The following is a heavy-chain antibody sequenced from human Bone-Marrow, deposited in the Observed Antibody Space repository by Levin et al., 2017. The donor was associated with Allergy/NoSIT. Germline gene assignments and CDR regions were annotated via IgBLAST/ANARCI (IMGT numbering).Heavy chain of an antibody. Sequence: PGGSLRLSCTTSGFTFGDNAIIWFRQAPGKGLEWVSFIRGKAFGGTREYAASVKGRFTISRDESKSAAYLQMNSLKTADTAVYSCSRSCGGLATTRCDYYGMDVWGQGTTVTVSS. CDR3: SRSCGGLATTRCDYYGMDV. V-gene: IGHV3-49*03. CDR2: IRGKAFGGTR. CDR1: GFTFGDNA. D-gene: IGHD5-12*01. J-gene: IGHJ6*02.